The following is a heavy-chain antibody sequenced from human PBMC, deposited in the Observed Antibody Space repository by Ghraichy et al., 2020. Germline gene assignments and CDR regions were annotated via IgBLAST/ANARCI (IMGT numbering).Heavy chain of an antibody. J-gene: IGHJ3*02. CDR2: IRGSGSST. CDR3: AKDRDYYDSSGYYFNAFDI. D-gene: IGHD3-22*01. V-gene: IGHV3-23*01. CDR1: AFTFSSYA. Sequence: GGSLRLSCAASAFTFSSYAMTWVRQAPGKGLEWVSTIRGSGSSTYYTDSVKGRFTISRYNSKNTLYLQMNSLRAEDTAVYYCAKDRDYYDSSGYYFNAFDIWGQGTLVHVSS.